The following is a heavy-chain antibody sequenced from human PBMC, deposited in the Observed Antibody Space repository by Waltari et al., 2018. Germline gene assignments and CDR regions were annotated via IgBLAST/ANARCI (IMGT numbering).Heavy chain of an antibody. Sequence: QVQVVESGGGVVQPGRSLRLSCAASGFTFSHNAMHWVRQAPGKGLGWGAFIWDDGSNKYDGDSVKGRFTISRDNSKNTVSLQMNSLRFEDTAVYYCARDGQDGFNFDYWGQGTLVTVSS. D-gene: IGHD6-25*01. CDR1: GFTFSHNA. CDR2: IWDDGSNK. V-gene: IGHV3-33*08. CDR3: ARDGQDGFNFDY. J-gene: IGHJ4*02.